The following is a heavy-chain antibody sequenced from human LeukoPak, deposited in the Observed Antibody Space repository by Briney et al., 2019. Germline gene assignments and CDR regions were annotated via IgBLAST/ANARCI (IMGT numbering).Heavy chain of an antibody. D-gene: IGHD6-13*01. CDR1: GFTFSSYA. V-gene: IGHV3-23*01. J-gene: IGHJ4*02. CDR2: ISGSGGGT. Sequence: GGSLRLSCAASGFTFSSYAMSWVRQAPGKGLEWVSAISGSGGGTYYADSVKGRFTISRDNSKNTLYLQMNSLRAEDTAVYYCARDPSSSWYFDYWGQGTLVTVSS. CDR3: ARDPSSSWYFDY.